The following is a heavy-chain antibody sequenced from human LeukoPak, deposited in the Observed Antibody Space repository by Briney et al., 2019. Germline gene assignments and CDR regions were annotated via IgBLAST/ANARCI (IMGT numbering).Heavy chain of an antibody. J-gene: IGHJ4*02. CDR3: ARVFDS. V-gene: IGHV4-39*07. CDR1: GGSVSTSDYY. CDR2: VFYTGKT. Sequence: SETLSLTCAVSGGSVSTSDYYWGWIRQSPVKGLEWIGDVFYTGKTNYNPSLRGRATISIDTSKNQFSLKLTYVTAADSAVYYCARVFDSWGQGTLVTVSS.